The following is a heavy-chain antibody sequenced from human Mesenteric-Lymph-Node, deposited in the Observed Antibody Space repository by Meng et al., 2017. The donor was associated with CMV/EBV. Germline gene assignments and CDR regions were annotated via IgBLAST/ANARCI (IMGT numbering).Heavy chain of an antibody. J-gene: IGHJ4*02. CDR3: ARGVSYYDTSGIDY. V-gene: IGHV1-18*04. D-gene: IGHD3-22*01. CDR1: GYTFTNYY. Sequence: ASVKVSCKASGYTFTNYYIHWVRQAPGQGLEGMGWISANNGNTNYTQKLQGRVTMTTDTSTSTAYMELRSLRSDDTAVYYCARGVSYYDTSGIDYWGRGTLVTVSS. CDR2: ISANNGNT.